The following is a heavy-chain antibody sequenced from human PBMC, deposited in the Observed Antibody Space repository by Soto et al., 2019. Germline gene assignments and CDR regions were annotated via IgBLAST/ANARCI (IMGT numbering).Heavy chain of an antibody. D-gene: IGHD2-15*01. J-gene: IGHJ4*02. Sequence: QVQLVQSGAEVKKPGASVKVSCKASGYTFTSYDINWVRQATGQGLEWMGWMNPNSGNTGYAQKFQGRVTMTRNTSITTAYMELRSLRSEGTAVYYFARWAATYGGRGFDYWGQGTLVTVSS. V-gene: IGHV1-8*02. CDR1: GYTFTSYD. CDR2: MNPNSGNT. CDR3: ARWAATYGGRGFDY.